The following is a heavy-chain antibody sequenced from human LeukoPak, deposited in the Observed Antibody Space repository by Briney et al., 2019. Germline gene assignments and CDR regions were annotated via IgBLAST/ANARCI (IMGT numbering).Heavy chain of an antibody. CDR3: ARVGGRYYDFWSGSKAGYFDY. Sequence: GGSLRLSCAASGFTFSNYSMNWVRQAPGKGLEWVSYISSSSSTIYYADSVKGRFTISRDNAKNSLYLQMNSLRAEDTAVYYCARVGGRYYDFWSGSKAGYFDYWGQGTLVTVSS. J-gene: IGHJ4*02. CDR1: GFTFSNYS. D-gene: IGHD3-3*01. V-gene: IGHV3-48*04. CDR2: ISSSSSTI.